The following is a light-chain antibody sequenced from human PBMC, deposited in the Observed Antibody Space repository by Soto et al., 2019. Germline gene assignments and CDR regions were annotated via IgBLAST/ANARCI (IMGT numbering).Light chain of an antibody. J-gene: IGLJ1*01. Sequence: QSVLTQPASVSGSPGQSITISCTGTSRGVGAYDYVSWYLQYPDKAPQLLIYYVDHRPSGVSSRFSGSKSGNTASLTISGLQAEDEGDYYCQSYDSTLSARYVFGTGTKVTVL. CDR2: YVD. V-gene: IGLV2-14*03. CDR3: QSYDSTLSARYV. CDR1: SRGVGAYDY.